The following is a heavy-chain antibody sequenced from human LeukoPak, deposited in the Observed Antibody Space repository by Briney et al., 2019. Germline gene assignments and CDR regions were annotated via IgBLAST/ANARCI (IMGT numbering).Heavy chain of an antibody. D-gene: IGHD3-10*01. Sequence: PGGSLRLSCAASGFIVSTNYMSWVRQAPGKGLEWVSVIYSGGSTYYADSVKGRFTISRDNSKNTLYLQMNSLIAEDTAVYYCAKDWGYGSGSYYPAYWGQGTPVTVPS. CDR3: AKDWGYGSGSYYPAY. CDR2: IYSGGST. V-gene: IGHV3-53*01. J-gene: IGHJ4*02. CDR1: GFIVSTNY.